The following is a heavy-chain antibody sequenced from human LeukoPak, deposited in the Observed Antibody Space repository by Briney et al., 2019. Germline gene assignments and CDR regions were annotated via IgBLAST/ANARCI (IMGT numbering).Heavy chain of an antibody. J-gene: IGHJ3*01. Sequence: GGSLRLSCAASGFTFDDYAMHWVRQAPGKGLEWVSGISWNSGSIGYADSVKGRFTISRDNAKNSLYLQMDSLRAEDTALYYCAKDSGSSGWYWGQGTMVTVPS. V-gene: IGHV3-9*01. CDR2: ISWNSGSI. CDR1: GFTFDDYA. CDR3: AKDSGSSGWY. D-gene: IGHD6-19*01.